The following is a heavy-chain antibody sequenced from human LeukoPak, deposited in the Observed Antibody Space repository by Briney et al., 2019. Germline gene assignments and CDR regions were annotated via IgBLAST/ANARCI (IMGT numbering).Heavy chain of an antibody. V-gene: IGHV4-59*01. Sequence: PQTLSLTCTVSGGSIRSFSWSWIRQPPGKGREWNGFIYYSGSTNYNPSLKSRVSISVDTSKNQFSLKLSSVTAADTAVYYCARTGSTVTLLYPFDHWGQGTLVTVSS. CDR3: ARTGSTVTLLYPFDH. J-gene: IGHJ4*02. D-gene: IGHD4-17*01. CDR2: IYYSGST. CDR1: GGSIRSFS.